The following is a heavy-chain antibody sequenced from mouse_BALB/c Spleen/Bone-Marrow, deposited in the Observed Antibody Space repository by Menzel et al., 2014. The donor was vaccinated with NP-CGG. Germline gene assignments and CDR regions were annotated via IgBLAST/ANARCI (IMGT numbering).Heavy chain of an antibody. V-gene: IGHV1-80*01. J-gene: IGHJ3*01. CDR3: ARTPWFAY. CDR1: GYAFSSYW. Sequence: VQLQESGAELVRPGSSVKISCKASGYAFSSYWMNWVGRRPGQGLEWIGQIYPGDGDTNYNGKFKGKATLTADRSSSTAYMQLSSLTSEGSAVYFCARTPWFAYWGQGTLVTVSA. CDR2: IYPGDGDT.